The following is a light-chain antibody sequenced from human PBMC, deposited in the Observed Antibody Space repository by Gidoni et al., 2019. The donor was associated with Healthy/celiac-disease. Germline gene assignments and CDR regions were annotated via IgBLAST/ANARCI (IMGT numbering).Light chain of an antibody. CDR2: GAS. J-gene: IGKJ2*01. Sequence: EIVMTQAQATLSVSPGERATLACRASQSVSSNLAWYQQKPGQAPRLLLYGASTRATGIPARFSGSGSGTEFTLTISSLQSEDFAVYYCQQSNNWPPYTFGQXTKLEIK. V-gene: IGKV3-15*01. CDR1: QSVSSN. CDR3: QQSNNWPPYT.